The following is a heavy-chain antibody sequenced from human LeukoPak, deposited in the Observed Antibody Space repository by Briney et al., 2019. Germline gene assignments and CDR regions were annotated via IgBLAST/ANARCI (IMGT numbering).Heavy chain of an antibody. CDR1: GGSISSYY. J-gene: IGHJ4*02. Sequence: SETLSLTCTVSGGSISSYYWSWIRQPPGKGLEWIGYIYYSGSINYNPSLKSRVTISVDTSKNQFSLKLSSVTAADTAVYYCASDYYGSGSYLNYWGQGTLVTVSS. CDR2: IYYSGSI. V-gene: IGHV4-59*01. CDR3: ASDYYGSGSYLNY. D-gene: IGHD3-10*01.